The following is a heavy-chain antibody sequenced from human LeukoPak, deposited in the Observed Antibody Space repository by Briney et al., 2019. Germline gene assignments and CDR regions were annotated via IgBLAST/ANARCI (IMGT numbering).Heavy chain of an antibody. CDR3: ARDSYYYGSGSPGFFDI. CDR2: IYYSGST. V-gene: IGHV4-59*01. Sequence: SETLSLTCTVSGGSISSYYWSWIRQPPGKGLEWIGYIYYSGSTNYNPSLKSRVTISVDTSKNQFSLKLSSVTAADTAVYYCARDSYYYGSGSPGFFDIWGQGTMVTVSS. D-gene: IGHD3-10*01. J-gene: IGHJ3*02. CDR1: GGSISSYY.